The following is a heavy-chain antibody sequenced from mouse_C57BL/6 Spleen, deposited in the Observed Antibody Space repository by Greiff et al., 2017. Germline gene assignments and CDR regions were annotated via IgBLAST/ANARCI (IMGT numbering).Heavy chain of an antibody. Sequence: EVQLQQSGAELVKPGASVKLSCTASGFNIKDYYMHWVKQRTEQGLEWIGRIDPEDGDTKYAPKFQGKATITADTSSNTAYLQLSSLTSEDTAVYYGAREDGYPYYYAMDYWGQGTSVTVSS. CDR2: IDPEDGDT. D-gene: IGHD2-3*01. V-gene: IGHV14-2*01. CDR1: GFNIKDYY. CDR3: AREDGYPYYYAMDY. J-gene: IGHJ4*01.